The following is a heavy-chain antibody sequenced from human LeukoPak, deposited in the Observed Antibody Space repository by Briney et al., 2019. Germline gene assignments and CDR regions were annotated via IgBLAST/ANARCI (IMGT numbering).Heavy chain of an antibody. V-gene: IGHV1-3*01. CDR3: ARGPVVVTAPTFDY. CDR1: GYTFTSYA. CDR2: INAGNGNT. D-gene: IGHD2-21*02. Sequence: GASVKVSCKASGYTFTSYAMHWVRQAPGQRLEWMGWINAGNGNTKYSQKFQGRVTITRDTSASTAYMELSSLRSEDTAVYYCARGPVVVTAPTFDYWGQGTLVTVSS. J-gene: IGHJ4*02.